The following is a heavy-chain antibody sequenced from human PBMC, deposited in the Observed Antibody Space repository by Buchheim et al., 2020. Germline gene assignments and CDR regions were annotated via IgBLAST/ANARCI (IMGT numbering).Heavy chain of an antibody. Sequence: EVQLLESGGTLVQPGGSLRLSCVASGFSINSRAMNWVRQAPGKAPQWAAGITRQATTYYGGSVEGRFTISRDDSKNSIHLQMNRLRGEDTAIYYCARDHPSSGWPTFDLWGQGTL. D-gene: IGHD5-24*01. J-gene: IGHJ4*02. CDR3: ARDHPSSGWPTFDL. CDR2: ITRQATT. V-gene: IGHV3-23*01. CDR1: GFSINSRA.